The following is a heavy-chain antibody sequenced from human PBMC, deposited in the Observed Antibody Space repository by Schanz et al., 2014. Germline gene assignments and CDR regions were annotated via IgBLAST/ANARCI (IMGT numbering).Heavy chain of an antibody. V-gene: IGHV3-23*04. CDR1: GFTFSDHH. D-gene: IGHD4-4*01. J-gene: IGHJ3*02. CDR2: IGGSGGST. CDR3: AKDRWRATVMVDAFDI. Sequence: EVQLVESGGGLVQPGGSLRLSCAASGFTFSDHHMDWVRQAPGKGLEWVSGIGGSGGSTDYADSVKGRFTISRDNSKNTVHLQMNSLRAEDTAVYFCAKDRWRATVMVDAFDIWGQGTKVTVSS.